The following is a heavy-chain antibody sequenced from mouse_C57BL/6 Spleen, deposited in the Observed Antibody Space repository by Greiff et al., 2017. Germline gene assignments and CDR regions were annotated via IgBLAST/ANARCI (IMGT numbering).Heavy chain of an antibody. Sequence: EVMLVESGEGLVKPGGSLKLSCAASGFTFSSYAMSWVRQTPEKRLEWVAYISSGGDYIYYADTVKGRFTISRDNARNTLYLQMSSLKSEDTAMYYCTRGLTGTSFDYWGQDTTLTVSS. V-gene: IGHV5-9-1*02. CDR3: TRGLTGTSFDY. D-gene: IGHD4-1*01. CDR2: ISSGGDYI. J-gene: IGHJ2*01. CDR1: GFTFSSYA.